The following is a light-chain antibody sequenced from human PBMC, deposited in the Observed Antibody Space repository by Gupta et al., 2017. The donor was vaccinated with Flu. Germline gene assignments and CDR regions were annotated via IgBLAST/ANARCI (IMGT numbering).Light chain of an antibody. CDR1: QSISSW. V-gene: IGKV1-5*03. J-gene: IGKJ1*01. CDR2: KAS. CDR3: QQDNSYWT. Sequence: SPSNLSACVGDRATITCRDSQSISSWLGWEQQKPGQAHKLMIYKASRGESGVPSRFSGSGDGKEFTLTSSSRQHDDFANYYCQQDNSYWTFGQGTKVEIK.